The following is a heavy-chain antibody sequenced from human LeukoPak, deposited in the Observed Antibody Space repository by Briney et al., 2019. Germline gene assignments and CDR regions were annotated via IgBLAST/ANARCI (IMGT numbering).Heavy chain of an antibody. D-gene: IGHD2-15*01. J-gene: IGHJ4*02. CDR3: ARDVAAAASHLDY. Sequence: GGSLRLSCEVSGFTFSDYWMNWVRQAPGKGLEWVASIKQDGSDKSYVDSVKGRFTISRDNAKNSLYLQMNSLRAEDTAVYYCARDVAAAASHLDYWGQGTLVTVSS. CDR2: IKQDGSDK. V-gene: IGHV3-7*01. CDR1: GFTFSDYW.